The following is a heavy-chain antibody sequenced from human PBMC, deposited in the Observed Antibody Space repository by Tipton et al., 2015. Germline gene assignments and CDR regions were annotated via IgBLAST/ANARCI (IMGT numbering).Heavy chain of an antibody. J-gene: IGHJ4*02. CDR1: GYNFTAYY. CDR2: INPNSGDT. V-gene: IGHV1-2*04. Sequence: QSGAEVKQPGASVKVSCKASGYNFTAYYINWVRQAPGQGLEWMGWINPNSGDTNRAQKFQGWVTMTRDTSISTAYLELTRLRSDDTDDTAVYYCARGFDYGDYGFDYWGQGTLVTVSS. CDR3: ARGFDYGDYGFDY. D-gene: IGHD4-17*01.